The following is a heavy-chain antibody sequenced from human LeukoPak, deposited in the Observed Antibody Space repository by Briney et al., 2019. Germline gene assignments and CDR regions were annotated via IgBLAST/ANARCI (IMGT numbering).Heavy chain of an antibody. CDR1: GYTFIDYY. CDR3: GRGEVTV. D-gene: IGHD4-17*01. CDR2: INPKSGGT. Sequence: PSVKVSCKASGYTFIDYYIHWVRQAPGQGLEWMTWINPKSGGTNYAQKFQGSVTMTRDTSSSSAYSEQRSLRSHDTAVFYCGRGEVTVWGQGKLVTVSS. J-gene: IGHJ4*02. V-gene: IGHV1-2*02.